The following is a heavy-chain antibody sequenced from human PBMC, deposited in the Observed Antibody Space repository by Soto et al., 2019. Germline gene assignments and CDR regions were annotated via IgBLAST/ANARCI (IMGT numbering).Heavy chain of an antibody. CDR3: ASQMYLDWFDP. CDR2: IYYSGSS. J-gene: IGHJ5*02. D-gene: IGHD2-8*01. CDR1: GGSISSGGYY. Sequence: TLSLTCTVSGGSISSGGYYWSWIRQHPGKGLEWLGYIYYSGSSYYNPSLKSRVTISVDTSKNQFSLKLSSVTAADTAVYYCASQMYLDWFDPWGQGTLVTVSS. V-gene: IGHV4-31*03.